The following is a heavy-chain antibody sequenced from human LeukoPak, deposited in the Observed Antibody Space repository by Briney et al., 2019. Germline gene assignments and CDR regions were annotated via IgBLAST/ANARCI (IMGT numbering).Heavy chain of an antibody. CDR1: GGSISSGGYY. Sequence: SETLSLTCTVSGGSISSGGYYWSWIRQAPGKGLEWIGHNMNTYYNPSLKSRVTISIDTSKNQFSLMLSTVTAADAAIYYCATHYVNGAGRGHWGPGTLVTVSS. CDR2: HNMNT. D-gene: IGHD2-8*01. CDR3: ATHYVNGAGRGH. J-gene: IGHJ4*02. V-gene: IGHV4-61*08.